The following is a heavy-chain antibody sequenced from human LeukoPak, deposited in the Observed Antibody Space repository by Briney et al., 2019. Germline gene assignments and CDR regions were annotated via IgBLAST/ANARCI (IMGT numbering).Heavy chain of an antibody. J-gene: IGHJ5*02. CDR1: GYTFTGYY. CDR2: INPNSGGT. Sequence: ASVKVSCKASGYTFTGYYMHWVRQAPGQGLEWMGWINPNSGGTNYAQKFQGRVTMTRDTSISTAYMELSRLRSDDTAVYYCARDHPHPPYYDFWSGHNWFDPWGQGTLVTVSS. CDR3: ARDHPHPPYYDFWSGHNWFDP. D-gene: IGHD3-3*01. V-gene: IGHV1-2*02.